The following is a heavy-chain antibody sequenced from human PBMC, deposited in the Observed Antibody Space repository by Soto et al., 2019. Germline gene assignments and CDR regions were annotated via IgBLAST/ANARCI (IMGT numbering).Heavy chain of an antibody. CDR1: GFTFSSYS. J-gene: IGHJ3*02. CDR3: ARYRYCSSTSCRAFDI. V-gene: IGHV3-21*01. D-gene: IGHD2-2*01. CDR2: ISSSNSYI. Sequence: EVQLVESGGGLVKPGGSLRLSCAASGFTFSSYSMNWVRQAPGKGLEWVSSISSSNSYIYYADSVKGRFTISRDNAKNSLYRQINSLIAEDTAVYYCARYRYCSSTSCRAFDIWGQGTMVTVSS.